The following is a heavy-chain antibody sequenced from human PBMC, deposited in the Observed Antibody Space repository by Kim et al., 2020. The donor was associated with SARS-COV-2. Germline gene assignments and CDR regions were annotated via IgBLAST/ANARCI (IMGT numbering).Heavy chain of an antibody. D-gene: IGHD3-10*01. Sequence: SLKSRVTISVDTSKNQFSLKLSSVTAADTAVYYCASGMVQGVIGFDAFDIWGQGTMVTVSS. CDR3: ASGMVQGVIGFDAFDI. V-gene: IGHV4-31*02. J-gene: IGHJ3*02.